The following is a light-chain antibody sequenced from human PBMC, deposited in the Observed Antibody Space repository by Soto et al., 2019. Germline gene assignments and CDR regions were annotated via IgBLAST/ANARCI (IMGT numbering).Light chain of an antibody. CDR3: QQYNNWLT. CDR2: GAS. V-gene: IGKV3-15*01. J-gene: IGKJ4*01. Sequence: EIVMTQSPATLSVSPGETATLSCRASQSVSGKLAWFQQKPGQAPRLLIYGASTRATGIPARFSGSGSGTEFTLTISSLQSEDFAVYYCQQYNNWLTFGGGTKVDIK. CDR1: QSVSGK.